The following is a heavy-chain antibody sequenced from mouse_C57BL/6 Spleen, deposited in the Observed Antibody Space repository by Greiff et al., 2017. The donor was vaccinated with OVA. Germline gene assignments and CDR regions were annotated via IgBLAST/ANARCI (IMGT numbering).Heavy chain of an antibody. CDR3: ARWSYDYPWFAY. D-gene: IGHD2-4*01. Sequence: QVHVMQSGAELARPGASVKLSCKASGYTFTSYGISWVKQRTGQGLEWIGEIYPRSGNTYYHETLKGKGTLTADKSSSTAYMELRSLTSEDSAVYICARWSYDYPWFAYWGQGTLGTVSA. V-gene: IGHV1-81*01. CDR2: IYPRSGNT. J-gene: IGHJ3*01. CDR1: GYTFTSYG.